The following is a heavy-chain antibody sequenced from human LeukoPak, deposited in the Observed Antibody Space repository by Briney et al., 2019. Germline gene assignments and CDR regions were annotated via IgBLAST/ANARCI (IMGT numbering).Heavy chain of an antibody. D-gene: IGHD3-3*01. Sequence: GGSLRLSCAASGFTFSSYSMNWIRQAPGRGLEWVSAISGSGGSTYYADSVKGRFTISRDNSKNTLYLQMNSLRAEDTAVYYCAKGVGITIFGVVHFDYWGQGTLVTVSS. CDR3: AKGVGITIFGVVHFDY. J-gene: IGHJ4*02. CDR2: ISGSGGST. V-gene: IGHV3-23*01. CDR1: GFTFSSYS.